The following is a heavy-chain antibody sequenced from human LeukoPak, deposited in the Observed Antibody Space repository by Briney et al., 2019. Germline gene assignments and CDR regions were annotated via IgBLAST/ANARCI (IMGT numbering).Heavy chain of an antibody. Sequence: SETLSLTCAVYGGSFSGYYWIWIRQPPGKGLEWIGEINPIGITHYNPSLKSRVTISIDTSNNQFSLSLSSVTAADTALYYCARAYHNWYFDPWGRGTLVTVSS. CDR2: INPIGIT. CDR1: GGSFSGYY. D-gene: IGHD2-2*01. V-gene: IGHV4-34*01. J-gene: IGHJ2*01. CDR3: ARAYHNWYFDP.